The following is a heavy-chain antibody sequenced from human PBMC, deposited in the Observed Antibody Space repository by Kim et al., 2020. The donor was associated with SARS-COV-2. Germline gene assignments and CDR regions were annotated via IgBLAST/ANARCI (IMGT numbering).Heavy chain of an antibody. V-gene: IGHV3-21*01. D-gene: IGHD5-12*01. J-gene: IGHJ4*02. CDR3: ARDGGYSGYDTMGIYFDY. CDR1: GFTFSSYS. CDR2: ISSSSSYI. Sequence: GGSLRLSCAASGFTFSSYSMNWVRQAPGQGLEWVSSISSSSSYIYYADSVKGRFTISRDNAKNSLYLQMNSLRAEDTAVYYCARDGGYSGYDTMGIYFDYWGQGTLVTVSS.